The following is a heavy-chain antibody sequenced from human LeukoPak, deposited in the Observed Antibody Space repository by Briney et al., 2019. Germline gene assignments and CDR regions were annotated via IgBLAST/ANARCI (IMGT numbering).Heavy chain of an antibody. Sequence: GGSLRSSCAASGFTFVDYAIHRGGHGQGPCLDSASGISWNSGSIGYADSVKGRFTISRDNAKNSLYLQMNSLRAEDMALYYCAKVSSFGVDDAFDIWGQGTMVTVSS. J-gene: IGHJ3*02. CDR3: AKVSSFGVDDAFDI. V-gene: IGHV3-9*03. D-gene: IGHD3-3*01. CDR1: GFTFVDYA. CDR2: ISWNSGSI.